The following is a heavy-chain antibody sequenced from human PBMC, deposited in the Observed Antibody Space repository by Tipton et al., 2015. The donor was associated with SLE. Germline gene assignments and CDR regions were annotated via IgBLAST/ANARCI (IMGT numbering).Heavy chain of an antibody. V-gene: IGHV3-20*04. CDR1: GFIFDDYD. CDR2: INWQGGTT. J-gene: IGHJ6*02. D-gene: IGHD3-3*01. CDR3: VRVAGFMEWVAFRSGRYYYGMDV. Sequence: SLRLSCATSGFIFDDYDMNWVRQPPGKGLEWVSSINWQGGTTGYADSVKGRFTISRDNARNSLYLQMSSLRAEDTALYYCVRVAGFMEWVAFRSGRYYYGMDVWGQGTTVTVSS.